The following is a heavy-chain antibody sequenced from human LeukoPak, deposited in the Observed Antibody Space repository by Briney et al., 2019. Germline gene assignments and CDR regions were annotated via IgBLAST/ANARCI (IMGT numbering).Heavy chain of an antibody. D-gene: IGHD3-10*02. J-gene: IGHJ6*04. CDR1: GCTFSSYE. CDR2: ISSSGSTI. CDR3: AELGITMIGGV. Sequence: GGSPRLSCAASGCTFSSYEMNWVRQAPGKGLEWVSYISSSGSTIYYADSVKGRFTISRDNAKNSLYLQMNSLRAEDTAVYYCAELGITMIGGVWGKGTTVTISS. V-gene: IGHV3-48*03.